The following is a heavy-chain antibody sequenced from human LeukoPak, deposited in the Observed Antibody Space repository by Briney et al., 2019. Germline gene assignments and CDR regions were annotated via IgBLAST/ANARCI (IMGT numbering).Heavy chain of an antibody. V-gene: IGHV3-7*01. Sequence: PGGSLRLSCAASGITLGGYWMSWVRQAPGKGLEWVANIKPDGSEENYVDSVKGRFTISRDNAKNSLSLQMNSLRADDTAVYYCVRDRGRASTDYWGQGTLVTFSS. D-gene: IGHD1-26*01. J-gene: IGHJ4*02. CDR2: IKPDGSEE. CDR1: GITLGGYW. CDR3: VRDRGRASTDY.